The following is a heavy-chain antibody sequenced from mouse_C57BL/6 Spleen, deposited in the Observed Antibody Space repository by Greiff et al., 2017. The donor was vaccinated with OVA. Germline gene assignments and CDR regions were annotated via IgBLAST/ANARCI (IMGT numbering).Heavy chain of an antibody. CDR2: IYPGSGST. D-gene: IGHD2-5*01. J-gene: IGHJ2*01. Sequence: QVQLQQPGAELVKPGASVKMSCKASGYTFTSYWITWVKQRPGQGLEWIGDIYPGSGSTNYNEKFKSKATLTVDTSSSTAYMQLSSLTSEDSAVYYCARGEYSNYYFDYWGQGTTLTVSS. V-gene: IGHV1-55*01. CDR3: ARGEYSNYYFDY. CDR1: GYTFTSYW.